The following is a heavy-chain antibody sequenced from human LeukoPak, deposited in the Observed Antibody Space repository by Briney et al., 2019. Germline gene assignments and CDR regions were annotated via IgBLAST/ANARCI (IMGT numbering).Heavy chain of an antibody. Sequence: SETLSLTCNVSGYSISSGFYWGWIRQPPGKGLGWIGSIYHSGSTYYNPSLKSRVSISVDTSKNQFSLNLSSVTAADTAVYYCARAIFCSGSSCSLGYFDYWGQGTLVTVSS. D-gene: IGHD2-2*01. J-gene: IGHJ4*02. CDR1: GYSISSGFY. V-gene: IGHV4-38-2*02. CDR3: ARAIFCSGSSCSLGYFDY. CDR2: IYHSGST.